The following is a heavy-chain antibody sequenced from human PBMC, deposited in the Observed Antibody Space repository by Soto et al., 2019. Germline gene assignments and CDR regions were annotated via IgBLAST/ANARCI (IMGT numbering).Heavy chain of an antibody. CDR2: IIHMVGTA. V-gene: IGHV1-69*12. CDR3: TRLVVVSGSLYHYGMDV. J-gene: IGHJ6*02. D-gene: IGHD2-15*01. Sequence: QIQLMQSGAEVKKPGSSVKVSCKASGGTFSSYVISWVRQAPGQGLEWMGGIIHMVGTANYAQKFQGRVRITADESTRTGYMELSSLRSEDTGVYYCTRLVVVSGSLYHYGMDVWGQGTTVTVSS. CDR1: GGTFSSYV.